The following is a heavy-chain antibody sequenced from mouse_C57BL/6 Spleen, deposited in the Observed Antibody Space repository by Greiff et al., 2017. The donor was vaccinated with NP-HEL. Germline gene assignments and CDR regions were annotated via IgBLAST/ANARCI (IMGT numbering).Heavy chain of an antibody. Sequence: VKLVESGPGLVQPSQSLSITCTVSGFSLTSYGVHWVRQSPGKGLEWLGVIWSGGSTDYNAAFISRLSISKDNSKSQVFFKMNSLQADDTAIYYCARMNYYGSSYAYYAMDYWGQGTSVTVSS. CDR2: IWSGGST. CDR1: GFSLTSYG. J-gene: IGHJ4*01. D-gene: IGHD1-1*01. CDR3: ARMNYYGSSYAYYAMDY. V-gene: IGHV2-2*01.